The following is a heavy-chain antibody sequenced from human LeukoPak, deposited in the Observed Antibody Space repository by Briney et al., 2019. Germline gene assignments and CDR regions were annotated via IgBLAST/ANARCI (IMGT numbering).Heavy chain of an antibody. D-gene: IGHD5-12*01. CDR3: ARGLYSGYPRTWYFDL. CDR2: MNPKSGNT. Sequence: GASVKVSCKASGYTFTNYDINLVRQATGQGLEWMGWMNPKSGNTGYAQKFRGRVTVTRNTSINTAYMELSSLRSEDTAVYYCARGLYSGYPRTWYFDLWGRGTLVTVSS. V-gene: IGHV1-8*01. J-gene: IGHJ2*01. CDR1: GYTFTNYD.